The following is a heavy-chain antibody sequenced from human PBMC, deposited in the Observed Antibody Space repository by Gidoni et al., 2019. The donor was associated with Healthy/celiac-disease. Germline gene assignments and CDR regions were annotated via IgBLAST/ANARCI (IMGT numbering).Heavy chain of an antibody. V-gene: IGHV1-69*01. J-gene: IGHJ4*02. CDR3: ARDRYYYDSSGPSLPFDY. CDR2: IIPIFGTA. Sequence: QVQLVQSGAEVKKPGSSVKVSCKASGGTFSSYAISWVRQAPGQGLEWMGGIIPIFGTANYAQKFQGRVTITADESTSTAYMELSSLRSEDTAVYYCARDRYYYDSSGPSLPFDYWGQGTLVTVSS. D-gene: IGHD3-22*01. CDR1: GGTFSSYA.